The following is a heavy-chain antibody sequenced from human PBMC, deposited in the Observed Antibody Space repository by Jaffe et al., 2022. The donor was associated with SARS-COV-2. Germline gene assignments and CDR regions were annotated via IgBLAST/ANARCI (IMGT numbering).Heavy chain of an antibody. CDR3: AKTGGSWYQFYFDY. Sequence: QVQLVESGGGVVQPGRSLRLSCVASGFTFSNFGMHWVRQAPGKGLEWVAVISYEGSNKFYADSVEGRFTISRDNSKNTLYLQMSSLGAADTAVYYCAKTGGSWYQFYFDYWGQGSLVTVSS. CDR2: ISYEGSNK. J-gene: IGHJ4*02. V-gene: IGHV3-30*18. D-gene: IGHD6-13*01. CDR1: GFTFSNFG.